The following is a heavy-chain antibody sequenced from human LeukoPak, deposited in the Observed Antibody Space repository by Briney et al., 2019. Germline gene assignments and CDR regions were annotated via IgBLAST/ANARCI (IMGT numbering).Heavy chain of an antibody. V-gene: IGHV4-61*01. J-gene: IGHJ3*02. CDR1: GGSVSSGSYY. D-gene: IGHD1-26*01. CDR2: IYDSGNT. CDR3: ARDHYGYYDAFDI. Sequence: SETLSLTCTVSGGSVSSGSYYWSWIRQPPGKGLEWIGYIYDSGNTNYNPSLKSRVTISVDTSKNQFSLNLRSVTAADTAVYYCARDHYGYYDAFDIWGQGTMFTLST.